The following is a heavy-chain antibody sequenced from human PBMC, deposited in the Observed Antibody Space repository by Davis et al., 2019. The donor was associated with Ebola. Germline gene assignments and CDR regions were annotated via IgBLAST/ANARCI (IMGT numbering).Heavy chain of an antibody. D-gene: IGHD4-23*01. Sequence: PSETLSLTCTVPGYSISSGYYWGWIRQPPGKGLEWIGSIYHSGSTYYNPSLKSRVTISVDTSKNQFSLKLSSGTAADTAVYYCARVPTVVTGDYYYYYGMDVWGQGTTVTVSS. V-gene: IGHV4-38-2*02. CDR1: GYSISSGYY. J-gene: IGHJ6*02. CDR2: IYHSGST. CDR3: ARVPTVVTGDYYYYYGMDV.